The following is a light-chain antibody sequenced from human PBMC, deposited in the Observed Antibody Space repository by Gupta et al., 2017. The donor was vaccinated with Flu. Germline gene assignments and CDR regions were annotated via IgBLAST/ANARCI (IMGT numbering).Light chain of an antibody. J-gene: IGKJ1*01. V-gene: IGKV1-5*03. CDR2: KAS. CDR3: QQDDTYSWT. Sequence: PSTLSASVGDRVTITCRASQNIRSWLAWYQQIPGKAPKLLISKASSLESGVPSRFSGSGSGTDFTLTISSLQPDDFATYYCQQDDTYSWTFGQGTKVEIK. CDR1: QNIRSW.